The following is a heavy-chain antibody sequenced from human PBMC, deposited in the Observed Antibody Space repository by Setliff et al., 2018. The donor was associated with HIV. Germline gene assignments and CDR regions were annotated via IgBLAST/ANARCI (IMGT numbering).Heavy chain of an antibody. CDR1: GDSISPYF. Sequence: PSETLSLTCTVSGDSISPYFWSWIRQPPGKGLQWMGYIYHTGTTNYNRSLESRLTVSVDTSKNQFSLKLTSMTAADTAVCYRVRQGWDQGRVSSYYFDYWGQGTLVTVSS. J-gene: IGHJ4*02. D-gene: IGHD1-26*01. V-gene: IGHV4-59*08. CDR2: IYHTGTT. CDR3: VRQGWDQGRVSSYYFDY.